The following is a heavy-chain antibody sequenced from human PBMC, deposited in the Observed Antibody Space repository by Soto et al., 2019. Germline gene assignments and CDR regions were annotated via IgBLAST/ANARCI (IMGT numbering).Heavy chain of an antibody. V-gene: IGHV3-53*04. D-gene: IGHD3-10*01. Sequence: EVQLVESGGGLVQPGGSLRLSCAASGFTVSSNYMSWVRQAPGKGLEWVSVIYSGGSTYYADSVKGRFTISRHNSKNTLYLQMNSLRAEDTAVYYCARGRPLYYYGSGSYYGPFDYWGQGTLVTVSS. CDR1: GFTVSSNY. CDR3: ARGRPLYYYGSGSYYGPFDY. CDR2: IYSGGST. J-gene: IGHJ4*02.